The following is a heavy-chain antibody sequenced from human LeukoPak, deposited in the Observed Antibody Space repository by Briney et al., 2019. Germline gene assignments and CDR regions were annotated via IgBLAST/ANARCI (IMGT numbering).Heavy chain of an antibody. CDR2: INPNSGGT. CDR1: GHTFTGYY. D-gene: IGHD3-22*01. CDR3: ARARGYYDSSGYYCPLGY. Sequence: GASVKVSCKASGHTFTGYYRHWVRQAPGQGLEWMGWINPNSGGTNYAQKFQGRVTMTRDTSISTAYMELSRLRSDDAAVYYCARARGYYDSSGYYCPLGYWGQGTLVTVSS. J-gene: IGHJ4*02. V-gene: IGHV1-2*02.